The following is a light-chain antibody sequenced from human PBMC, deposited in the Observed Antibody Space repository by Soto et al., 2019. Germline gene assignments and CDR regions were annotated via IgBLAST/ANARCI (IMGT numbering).Light chain of an antibody. V-gene: IGKV3-20*01. CDR2: GAS. CDR3: QQYGSSPFT. CDR1: QSVSSSY. J-gene: IGKJ4*01. Sequence: EIVLTQSPGTLSLSPGERATLSCRASQSVSSSYLAWYQQKPGQAPRLLIYGASSRDTGIPDRFSGSGSGTDFTLTISRLELEDFAVYYCQQYGSSPFTFGGGTKVEIK.